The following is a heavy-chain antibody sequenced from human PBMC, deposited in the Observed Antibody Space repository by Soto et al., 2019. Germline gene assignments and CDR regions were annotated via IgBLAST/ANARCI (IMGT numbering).Heavy chain of an antibody. CDR2: INHSGST. CDR1: GGSFSGYY. Sequence: SETLSLTCAVYGGSFSGYYWSWIRQPPGKGLEWIGEINHSGSTNYNPSLKSRVTISVDTSKNQFSLKLSSVTAADTAVYYCARGLRERLAASHKFDYWGQGTLVTVS. CDR3: ARGLRERLAASHKFDY. D-gene: IGHD6-6*01. V-gene: IGHV4-34*01. J-gene: IGHJ4*02.